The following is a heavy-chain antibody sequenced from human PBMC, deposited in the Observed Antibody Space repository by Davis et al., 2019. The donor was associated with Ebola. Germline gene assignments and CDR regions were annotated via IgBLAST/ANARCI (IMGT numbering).Heavy chain of an antibody. CDR2: IKQDGSEK. D-gene: IGHD4-17*01. CDR3: AKADYGDRFYFDS. J-gene: IGHJ4*02. CDR1: GFTFSSYG. Sequence: GESLKISCAASGFTFSSYGMHWVRQAPGKGLEWVANIKQDGSEKYYVDSVKGRFIISRDNAKNLLYLQMNSLRAEDTAVYYCAKADYGDRFYFDSWGQGTLVTVSS. V-gene: IGHV3-7*01.